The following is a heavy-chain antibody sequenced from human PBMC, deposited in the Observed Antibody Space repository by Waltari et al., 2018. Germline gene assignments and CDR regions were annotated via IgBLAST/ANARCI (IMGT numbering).Heavy chain of an antibody. D-gene: IGHD6-6*01. Sequence: QVQLQESGPGLVKPSETLSLTCAVSGYSISSGYYWGWIRQPPGKGLEWIGSIYHSGSTYYNPSLKSRVTISVDTSKNQFSLKLSSVTAADTAVYYCASSSWDYWGQGTLVTVSS. V-gene: IGHV4-38-2*01. CDR1: GYSISSGYY. CDR2: IYHSGST. J-gene: IGHJ4*02. CDR3: ASSSWDY.